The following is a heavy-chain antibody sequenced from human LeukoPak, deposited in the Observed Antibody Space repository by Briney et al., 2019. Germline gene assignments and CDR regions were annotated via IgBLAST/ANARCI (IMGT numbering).Heavy chain of an antibody. Sequence: PGGSLRLSCAASGFTFTSYAMHWVRQAPGKGLEWMAAISFDGSNKYYADSVKGRFTVSRDNSKNTLYLQMNSLRAEDTAVYYCARFTMAGIDYWGQGTLVTVSS. CDR3: ARFTMAGIDY. CDR1: GFTFTSYA. J-gene: IGHJ4*02. CDR2: ISFDGSNK. D-gene: IGHD6-19*01. V-gene: IGHV3-30*03.